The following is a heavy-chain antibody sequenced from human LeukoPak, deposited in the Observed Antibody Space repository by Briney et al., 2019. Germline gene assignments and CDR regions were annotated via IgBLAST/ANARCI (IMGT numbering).Heavy chain of an antibody. J-gene: IGHJ3*02. V-gene: IGHV2-5*01. D-gene: IGHD3-22*01. CDR2: IYWNDDK. CDR3: AHRRVHYYDSSGYPNDAFDM. CDR1: GFSLNTRGGG. Sequence: SGPTLVKPTQTLTLTCAFSGFSLNTRGGGVGWIRQPPGKALEWLALIYWNDDKGYSPFLKSRLTITKDTSKNQVVLTLTSMDPVDTATYYCAHRRVHYYDSSGYPNDAFDMWGQGTVVTVSS.